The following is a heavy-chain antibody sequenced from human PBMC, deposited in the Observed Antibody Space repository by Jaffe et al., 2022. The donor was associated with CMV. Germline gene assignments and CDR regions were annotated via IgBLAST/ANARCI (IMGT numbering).Heavy chain of an antibody. J-gene: IGHJ4*02. CDR3: ARTLLGYCSGGSNGDY. Sequence: QVTLRESGPALVKPTQTLTLTCTFSGFSLSTSGMCVSWIRQPPGKALEWLALIDWDDDKYYSTSLKTRLTISKDTSKNQVVLTMTNMDPVDTATYYCARTLLGYCSGGSNGDYWGQGTLVTVSS. V-gene: IGHV2-70*01. CDR1: GFSLSTSGMC. CDR2: IDWDDDK. D-gene: IGHD2-15*01.